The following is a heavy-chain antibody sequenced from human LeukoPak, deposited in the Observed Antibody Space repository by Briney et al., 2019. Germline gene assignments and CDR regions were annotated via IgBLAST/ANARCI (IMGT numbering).Heavy chain of an antibody. Sequence: SETLSLTCTVSGGSISSSSYYWGWIRQPPGKGLEWIGSIYYSGSTYYNPSLKSRVTISVDTSKNQFSLKLSSVTAADTAVYYCGRHNSAGISDVFDIWAKETRVTFS. V-gene: IGHV4-39*01. CDR1: GGSISSSSYY. CDR3: GRHNSAGISDVFDI. J-gene: IGHJ3*02. CDR2: IYYSGST. D-gene: IGHD3-3*02.